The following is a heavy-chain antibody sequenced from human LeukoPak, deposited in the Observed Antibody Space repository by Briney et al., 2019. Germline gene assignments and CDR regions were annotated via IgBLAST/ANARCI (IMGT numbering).Heavy chain of an antibody. D-gene: IGHD2-15*01. J-gene: IGHJ4*02. CDR2: ISAYNGNT. CDR1: GYTFTSYG. CDR3: ARDRCSGGSRYELGYFDY. Sequence: ASVKVSCKASGYTFTSYGISWVRQAPGQGLEWMGWISAYNGNTNYAQKLQGRVTMTTDTSTSTAYMELRSLRSDDTAVYYCARDRCSGGSRYELGYFDYWGQGTLVTVSS. V-gene: IGHV1-18*04.